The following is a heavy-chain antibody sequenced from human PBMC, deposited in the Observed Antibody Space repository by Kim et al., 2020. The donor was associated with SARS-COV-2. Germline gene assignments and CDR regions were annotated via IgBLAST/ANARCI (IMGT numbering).Heavy chain of an antibody. Sequence: SETLSLTCTVSGYSISSGYYWGWIRQPPGKGLEWIGSIYHSGSTYYNQSLKSRVTISVDTSKNQFSLKLSSVTAADTAVYYCARRIWFGAEYYFDYWGQG. D-gene: IGHD3-10*01. V-gene: IGHV4-38-2*02. J-gene: IGHJ4*02. CDR3: ARRIWFGAEYYFDY. CDR2: IYHSGST. CDR1: GYSISSGYY.